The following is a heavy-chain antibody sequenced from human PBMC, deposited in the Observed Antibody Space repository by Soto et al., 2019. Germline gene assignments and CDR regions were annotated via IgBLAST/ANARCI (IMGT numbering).Heavy chain of an antibody. CDR1: GGSISSGGYY. CDR2: IYYSGST. J-gene: IGHJ4*02. Sequence: SETLSLTCTVSGGSISSGGYYWSWIRQHPGKGLEWIGYIYYSGSTYYNPSLKSRVTISVDTSKNQFSLKLSSVTAADTAVYYCASTEPITMVRGVITDWGQGTLVTVS. V-gene: IGHV4-31*03. D-gene: IGHD3-10*01. CDR3: ASTEPITMVRGVITD.